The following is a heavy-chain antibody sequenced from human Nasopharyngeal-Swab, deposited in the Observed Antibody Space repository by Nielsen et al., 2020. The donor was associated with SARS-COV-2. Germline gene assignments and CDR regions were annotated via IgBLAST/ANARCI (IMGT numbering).Heavy chain of an antibody. V-gene: IGHV1-3*01. CDR1: GYTLSTYA. D-gene: IGHD6-19*01. Sequence: ASVKLSCKASGYTLSTYARYWVRQAPGQSPEFMGLNNAGKGNTIYSQKFQGRLRISRDTSANTVYMELNRLRSEDTAVYYCARVPAVAASRIDYWGQGTLVTVSS. CDR3: ARVPAVAASRIDY. J-gene: IGHJ4*02. CDR2: NNAGKGNT.